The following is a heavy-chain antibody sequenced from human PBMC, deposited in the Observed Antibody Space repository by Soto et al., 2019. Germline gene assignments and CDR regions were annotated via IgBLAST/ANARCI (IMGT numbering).Heavy chain of an antibody. CDR1: GYTFIGYY. CDR3: ARVGGGLASLGYYGMDV. V-gene: IGHV1-2*04. Sequence: QVQLVQSGAEVKKTGASVKVSCKASGYTFIGYYIHWVRQAPGQGLEWMGWINPNSGGTNYAQRFQGWVTMTRDRSISTAYMELSRLKSDATAVYYCARVGGGLASLGYYGMDVWGQGTTVTVSS. CDR2: INPNSGGT. J-gene: IGHJ6*02. D-gene: IGHD3-10*01.